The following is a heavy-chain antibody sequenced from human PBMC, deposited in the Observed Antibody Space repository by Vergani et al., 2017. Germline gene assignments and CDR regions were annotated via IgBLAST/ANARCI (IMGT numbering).Heavy chain of an antibody. V-gene: IGHV4-4*07. CDR1: GSSISSYY. CDR3: ARVGYYDSSGKEAFDI. J-gene: IGHJ3*02. Sequence: QVQLQESGPGLVKPSETLSLTCTVSGSSISSYYWSWIRQPAGKGLEWIGRIYTSGSTNYNPSLKSRVTMSVDTSKNQFSLKLSSVTAADTAVYYCARVGYYDSSGKEAFDIWGQGTMVTVSS. D-gene: IGHD3-22*01. CDR2: IYTSGST.